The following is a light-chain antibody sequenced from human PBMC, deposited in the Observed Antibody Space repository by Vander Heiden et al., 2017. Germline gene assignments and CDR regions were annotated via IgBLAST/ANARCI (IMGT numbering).Light chain of an antibody. CDR2: EVS. V-gene: IGLV2-23*02. CDR1: SSDVGSYNL. CDR3: CSYAGSSTVV. J-gene: IGLJ2*01. Sequence: QSALTQPAPVSGSPGQSITISCTGTSSDVGSYNLVSWYQQHPGKAPKRMIYEVSKRPSGVSNRFSGSKSGNTASLTISGLQAEDEADYYCCSYAGSSTVVFGGGTKLTVL.